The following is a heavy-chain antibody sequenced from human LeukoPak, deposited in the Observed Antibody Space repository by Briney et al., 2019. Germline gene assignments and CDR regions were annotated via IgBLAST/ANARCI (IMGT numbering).Heavy chain of an antibody. D-gene: IGHD6-6*01. Sequence: PGGSLRLSCAASGFTFSSYGMHWVRQAPGKGLEWVAVISYDGSNKYYADSVKGRFTISRDNSKNTLYLQMNSLRAEDTAVYYCARLTAARPLDYWGQGTLVTVSS. V-gene: IGHV3-30*03. CDR1: GFTFSSYG. CDR2: ISYDGSNK. CDR3: ARLTAARPLDY. J-gene: IGHJ4*02.